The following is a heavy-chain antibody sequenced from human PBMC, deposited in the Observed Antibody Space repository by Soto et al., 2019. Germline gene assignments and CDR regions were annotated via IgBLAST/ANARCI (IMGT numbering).Heavy chain of an antibody. CDR2: IYYSGST. J-gene: IGHJ6*02. V-gene: IGHV4-31*03. CDR1: GGSISSGGYY. CDR3: AKGKRDGYSYGYYYYYGMDV. Sequence: SETLSLTCTVSGGSISSGGYYWSWIRQHPGKGLEWIGYIYYSGSTYYNPSLKSRVTISVDTSKNQFSLKLSSVTAADTAVYYFAKGKRDGYSYGYYYYYGMDVWGQGTTVTVSS. D-gene: IGHD5-18*01.